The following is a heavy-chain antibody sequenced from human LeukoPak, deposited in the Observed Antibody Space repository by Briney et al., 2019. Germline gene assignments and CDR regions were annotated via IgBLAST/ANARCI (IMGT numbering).Heavy chain of an antibody. Sequence: PGGSLRLSCAASGFTFSDYYMSWIRQAPGKGLEWVSYISNSGDNIYYADSVKGRFTISRDNAKNSLYLQMNSLRAEDTALYYCAKPKYSSGWDLWYFDYWGQGTLVTVSS. CDR2: ISNSGDNI. D-gene: IGHD6-19*01. V-gene: IGHV3-11*01. CDR1: GFTFSDYY. J-gene: IGHJ4*02. CDR3: AKPKYSSGWDLWYFDY.